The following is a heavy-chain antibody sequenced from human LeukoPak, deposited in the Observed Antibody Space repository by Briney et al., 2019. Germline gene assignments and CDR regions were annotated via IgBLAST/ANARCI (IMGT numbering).Heavy chain of an antibody. V-gene: IGHV3-23*01. Sequence: GGSLRLSCAASGFTFSSYGMSWVRQAPGKGLEWVSAISGSGGSTYYADSVKGRFTISRDNSKNALYLQMNSLRAEDTAVYYCATRGTAMVTWFDPWGQGTLVTVSS. J-gene: IGHJ5*02. CDR2: ISGSGGST. CDR1: GFTFSSYG. CDR3: ATRGTAMVTWFDP. D-gene: IGHD5-18*01.